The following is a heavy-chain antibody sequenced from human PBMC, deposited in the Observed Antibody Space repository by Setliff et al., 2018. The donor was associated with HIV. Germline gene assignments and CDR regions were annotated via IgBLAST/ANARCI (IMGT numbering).Heavy chain of an antibody. V-gene: IGHV4-39*07. J-gene: IGHJ4*02. Sequence: KPSETLSLTCTVSGDSIGSSSYYWAWIRQPPGKGLEWIGNIYYSGSTYYNPSLKSRVTMSIDTSTQQFFLNVTSVTAADTAVYYCAGFSYNFWVYRFDHWGQGALVTVSS. CDR2: IYYSGST. D-gene: IGHD3-3*01. CDR1: GDSIGSSSYY. CDR3: AGFSYNFWVYRFDH.